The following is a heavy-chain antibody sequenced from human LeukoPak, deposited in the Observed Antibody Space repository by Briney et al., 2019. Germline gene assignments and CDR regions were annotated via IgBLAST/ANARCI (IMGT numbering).Heavy chain of an antibody. CDR3: ARSSGYYYDGFDY. Sequence: GGSLRLSCAASGFTFSSHSMIWVRQAPGKGLEWVSYISSSSSTIYYADSVKGRFTISRDNAKNSLYLQMNSLRDEDTAVYYCARSSGYYYDGFDYWGQGTLVTVSS. D-gene: IGHD3-22*01. J-gene: IGHJ4*02. CDR1: GFTFSSHS. CDR2: ISSSSSTI. V-gene: IGHV3-48*02.